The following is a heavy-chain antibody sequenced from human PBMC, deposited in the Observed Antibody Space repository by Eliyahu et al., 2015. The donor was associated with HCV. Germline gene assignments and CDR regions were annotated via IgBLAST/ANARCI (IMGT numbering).Heavy chain of an antibody. Sequence: EVQLVESGGGLVQPGGSLRLSCAASGFPFXYXSMNWVRQAPGKGLEWVSYISSSSSTIYYADSVKGRFTISRDNAKNSLYLQMNSLRAEDTAVYYCASVPIITMVRGVIGDYWGQGTLVTVSS. D-gene: IGHD3-10*01. J-gene: IGHJ4*02. V-gene: IGHV3-48*01. CDR2: ISSSSSTI. CDR1: GFPFXYXS. CDR3: ASVPIITMVRGVIGDY.